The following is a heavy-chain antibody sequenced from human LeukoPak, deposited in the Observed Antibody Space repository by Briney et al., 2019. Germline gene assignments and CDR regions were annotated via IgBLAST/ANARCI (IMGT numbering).Heavy chain of an antibody. V-gene: IGHV3-53*01. D-gene: IGHD3-16*01. J-gene: IGHJ4*02. CDR3: ARDDGQGGPFDY. CDR1: GFTVSGNY. CDR2: IYSGGTT. Sequence: GGSLRLSCAVSGFTVSGNYMSWVRQAAGKGLEWVSIIYSGGTTYYADSVKGRFTISRDNSKNTLYLQMNSLRAEDTAFYYCARDDGQGGPFDYWGQGTLVTVSS.